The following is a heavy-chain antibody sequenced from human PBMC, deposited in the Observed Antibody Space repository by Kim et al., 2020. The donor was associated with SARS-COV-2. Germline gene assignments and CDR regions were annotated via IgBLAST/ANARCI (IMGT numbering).Heavy chain of an antibody. CDR2: LNEDGSDK. J-gene: IGHJ5*02. Sequence: GGSLRLSCAASGFTFSSHWMTWVRQAPGKGLEWVAQLNEDGSDKYYLGSVKGRFTISRDNAKNSVYLQMNSLRAEDTALYYCARDDPGAYYESWGQGTLVTDTS. V-gene: IGHV3-7*01. CDR3: ARDDPGAYYES. CDR1: GFTFSSHW. D-gene: IGHD3-16*01.